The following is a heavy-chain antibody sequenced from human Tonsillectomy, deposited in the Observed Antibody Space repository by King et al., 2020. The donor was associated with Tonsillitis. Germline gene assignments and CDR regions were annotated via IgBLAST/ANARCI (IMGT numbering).Heavy chain of an antibody. CDR1: GFTFSSYA. D-gene: IGHD3-9*01. CDR3: ARDPYDILTAYVMDV. J-gene: IGHJ6*02. CDR2: ISYDGSNK. Sequence: VQLVESGGGVVQPGRSLRLSCAASGFTFSSYAMHWVRQAPGKGLEWVAVISYDGSNKYYADSVKGRFTISRDNSENTLYLQMNSLRAEDTAVYYCARDPYDILTAYVMDVWGQGTTVTVSS. V-gene: IGHV3-30*04.